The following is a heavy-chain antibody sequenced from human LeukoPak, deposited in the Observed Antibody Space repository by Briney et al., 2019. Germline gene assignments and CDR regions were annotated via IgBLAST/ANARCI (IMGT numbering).Heavy chain of an antibody. CDR1: GFTFSNYG. Sequence: SGGSLRLSCAGSGFTFSNYGMSWVRQAPGKGLEWVPAIDGGGVNTLYADSVKGRFTISRDNSKNTVYLQMNSLSAEDTAIYYCAKRSARPKPFDCWGQGTLVTVSS. CDR2: IDGGGVNT. J-gene: IGHJ4*02. CDR3: AKRSARPKPFDC. D-gene: IGHD6-25*01. V-gene: IGHV3-23*01.